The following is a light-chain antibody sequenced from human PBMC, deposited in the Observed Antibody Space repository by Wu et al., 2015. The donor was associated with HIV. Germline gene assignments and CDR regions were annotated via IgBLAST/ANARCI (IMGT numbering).Light chain of an antibody. Sequence: EIVLTQSPGTLSLSPGEGATLSCRASQSVSSSFLAWYRQKHGQAPRLVIYGASSRATGIPDRFSGSGSGTDFTLTISSMQSEDSAVYYCQQYNKLWTFGPGTKVEIK. V-gene: IGKV3-20*01. CDR2: GAS. CDR3: QQYNKLWT. J-gene: IGKJ1*01. CDR1: QSVSSSF.